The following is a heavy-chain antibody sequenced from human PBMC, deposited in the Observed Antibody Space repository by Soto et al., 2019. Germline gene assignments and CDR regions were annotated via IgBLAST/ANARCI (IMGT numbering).Heavy chain of an antibody. CDR1: NFSITSDNF. CDR2: PFHTGTT. V-gene: IGHV4-38-2*02. D-gene: IGHD3-22*01. Sequence: SETLSLTCAVSNFSITSDNFWVWLAHPPGKELVWIGSPFHTGTTHYHPSLKSRATIILDRSKNKFSLKLTSVTAADTAIYYCARDGLRYFDSSGYYSGPPLDFWGQGARVTGS. J-gene: IGHJ4*02. CDR3: ARDGLRYFDSSGYYSGPPLDF.